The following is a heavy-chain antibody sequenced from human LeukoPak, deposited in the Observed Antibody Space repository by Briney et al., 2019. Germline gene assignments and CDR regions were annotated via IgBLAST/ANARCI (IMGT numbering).Heavy chain of an antibody. Sequence: SETLSLTCTVSGGXISSSSYYWGRIRQPPGKGLEWIGNTYYSGSTYYNPSLQSRVTISVDTSKNQFSLKLGSVTAADTAVYYCVRRSDLTTNVDYWGQGTLVTVSS. CDR2: TYYSGST. CDR1: GGXISSSSYY. CDR3: VRRSDLTTNVDY. D-gene: IGHD2-15*01. V-gene: IGHV4-39*01. J-gene: IGHJ4*02.